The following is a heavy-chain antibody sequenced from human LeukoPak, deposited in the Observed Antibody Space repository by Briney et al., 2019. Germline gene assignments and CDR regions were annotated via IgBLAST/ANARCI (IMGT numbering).Heavy chain of an antibody. CDR1: GFTFSNYA. D-gene: IGHD3/OR15-3a*01. Sequence: GGSLRLSCAASGFTFSNYAMSWVRQAPGKGLEWVSALGGSGISTYYADSVKGRFTISRDNSRNTLYVQMNSLRAEDTAVYYCAKRTGDYFDYWGQGTLVTVS. V-gene: IGHV3-23*01. CDR2: LGGSGIST. J-gene: IGHJ4*02. CDR3: AKRTGDYFDY.